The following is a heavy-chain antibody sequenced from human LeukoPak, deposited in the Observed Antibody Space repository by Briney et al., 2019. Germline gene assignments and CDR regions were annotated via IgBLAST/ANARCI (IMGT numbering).Heavy chain of an antibody. CDR1: GYTFTGYY. Sequence: AASVKVSCKASGYTFTGYYMHWVRQAPGQGLEWMGRINPNSGGTNYAQKFQGRATMTRDTSTSTAYMELRSLRSDDTAVYYCARDYGIGYFDYWGQGTLVTVSS. CDR3: ARDYGIGYFDY. V-gene: IGHV1-2*06. J-gene: IGHJ4*02. CDR2: INPNSGGT. D-gene: IGHD4-17*01.